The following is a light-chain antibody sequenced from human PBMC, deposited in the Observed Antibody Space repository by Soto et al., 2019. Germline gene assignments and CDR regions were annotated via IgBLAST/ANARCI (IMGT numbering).Light chain of an antibody. CDR1: SSDVGGYNY. J-gene: IGLJ1*01. CDR3: SSYVGRNNDV. V-gene: IGLV2-8*01. Sequence: QSVLTQPPSASGSPGQSVTISCTGTSSDVGGYNYVSWYQQHPGKAPKLMIYEVTKRPSGVPDRFSGSKSGNTASLTVSGLQVEDEADYYCSSYVGRNNDVFGTGTKVTVL. CDR2: EVT.